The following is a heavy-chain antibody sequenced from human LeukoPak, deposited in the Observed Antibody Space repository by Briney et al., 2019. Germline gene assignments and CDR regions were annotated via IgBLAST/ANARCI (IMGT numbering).Heavy chain of an antibody. CDR2: IRYDGSNK. CDR3: AKVASGSYYNWPFDY. D-gene: IGHD1-26*01. V-gene: IGHV3-30*02. CDR1: GFTFSSYG. Sequence: PGGSLRLSCAASGFTFSSYGMHWVRQAPGKGLEWVAFIRYDGSNKYYADSVKGQFTISRDDSKNTVYLQMNSLRAEDTAVYYCAKVASGSYYNWPFDYWGQGTLVTVSS. J-gene: IGHJ4*02.